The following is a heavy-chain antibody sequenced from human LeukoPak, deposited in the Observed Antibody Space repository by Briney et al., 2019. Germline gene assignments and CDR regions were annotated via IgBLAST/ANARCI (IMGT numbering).Heavy chain of an antibody. D-gene: IGHD3-22*01. V-gene: IGHV3-33*01. Sequence: PGGSLRLSCAASGFTFSSYGMHWVRQAPGKGLEWVAVIWYDGSNKYYADSVKGRFTISRDNSKNTLYLQMNSLRPEDTAVYYCARDYDSSGYVAFDYWGQGTLVTVSS. J-gene: IGHJ4*02. CDR2: IWYDGSNK. CDR3: ARDYDSSGYVAFDY. CDR1: GFTFSSYG.